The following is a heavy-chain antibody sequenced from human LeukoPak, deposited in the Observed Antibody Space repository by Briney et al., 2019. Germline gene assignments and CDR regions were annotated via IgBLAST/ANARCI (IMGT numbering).Heavy chain of an antibody. D-gene: IGHD3-9*01. Sequence: SETLSLTCTVSGGSISSYYWSWIRQPPGKGLEWIGYIYYSGSTNYNPSLKSRVNISVDTSKNQFSLKLSSVTAADTAVYYCARDPYDTYYYGMDVWGQGTTVTVSS. V-gene: IGHV4-59*01. CDR2: IYYSGST. CDR1: GGSISSYY. J-gene: IGHJ6*02. CDR3: ARDPYDTYYYGMDV.